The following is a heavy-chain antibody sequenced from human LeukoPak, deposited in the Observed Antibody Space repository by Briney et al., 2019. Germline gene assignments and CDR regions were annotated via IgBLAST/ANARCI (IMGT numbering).Heavy chain of an antibody. V-gene: IGHV3-7*01. CDR3: ARDGGWYSAEYFQH. Sequence: GGSLRLSCAASGCTFSSYWMSWVRQAPGKGLEWVANIKQDGSEKYYVDSVKGRFTISRDNAKNSLYLQMNSLRAEDTAVYYCARDGGWYSAEYFQHWGQGTLVTLSS. CDR1: GCTFSSYW. D-gene: IGHD6-19*01. CDR2: IKQDGSEK. J-gene: IGHJ1*01.